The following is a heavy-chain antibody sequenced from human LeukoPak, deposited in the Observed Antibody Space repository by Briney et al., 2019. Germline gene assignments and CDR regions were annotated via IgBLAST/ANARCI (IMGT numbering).Heavy chain of an antibody. CDR1: GYTFTSYG. CDR3: AREKSVDTAMVAPMIYGMDV. D-gene: IGHD5-18*01. Sequence: GASVKVSCKASGYTFTSYGISWVRQAPGQGLEWMGWISAYNGNTNYAQKLQGRVTMTTDTSTSTAYMELRSLRSEDTAVYYCAREKSVDTAMVAPMIYGMDVWGQGTTVTVSS. J-gene: IGHJ6*02. V-gene: IGHV1-18*01. CDR2: ISAYNGNT.